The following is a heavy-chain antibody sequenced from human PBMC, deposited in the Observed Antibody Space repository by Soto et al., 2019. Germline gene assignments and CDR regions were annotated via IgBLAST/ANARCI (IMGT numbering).Heavy chain of an antibody. CDR3: AAGGGLPRYY. J-gene: IGHJ4*02. V-gene: IGHV4-30-2*01. CDR2: IYHSGST. D-gene: IGHD5-12*01. CDR1: GGSISSGGYS. Sequence: QLQLQESGSGLVKPSQTLSLTCAVSGGSISSGGYSWSWIRQPPGKGLEWLGYIYHSGSTYYNPSLKSRVTISADTSKNKFSLQLSSVTAADTAVYYCAAGGGLPRYYWGQGTLVTVSS.